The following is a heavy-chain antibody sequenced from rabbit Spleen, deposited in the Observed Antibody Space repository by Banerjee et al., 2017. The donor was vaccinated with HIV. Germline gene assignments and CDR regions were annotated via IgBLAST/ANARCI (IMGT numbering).Heavy chain of an antibody. V-gene: IGHV1S45*01. D-gene: IGHD8-1*01. J-gene: IGHJ6*01. CDR2: LSDAAT. Sequence: EESGGDLVKPEGSLTLTCTASGFSFSSSYWICWVRQAPGKGLEWIACLSDAATYYASWAQGRFTISKTSSTTVTLQMTSLTAADTATYFCARDTGSSFSTYGMDLWGPGTLVTVS. CDR1: GFSFSSSYW. CDR3: ARDTGSSFSTYGMDL.